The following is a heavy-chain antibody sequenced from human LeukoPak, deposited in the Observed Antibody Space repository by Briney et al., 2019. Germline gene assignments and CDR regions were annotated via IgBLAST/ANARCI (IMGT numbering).Heavy chain of an antibody. CDR2: IIPILDIA. CDR1: GGTFSSDA. V-gene: IGHV1-69*04. Sequence: SVKVSCKASGGTFSSDAISWVRQAPGQGLEWMGRIIPILDIANYAQKFQGRVTITADESTSTAYMELSSLRSGDTAVYYCARGQGGGPTYYFDYWGQGTLVTVSS. D-gene: IGHD2-15*01. CDR3: ARGQGGGPTYYFDY. J-gene: IGHJ4*02.